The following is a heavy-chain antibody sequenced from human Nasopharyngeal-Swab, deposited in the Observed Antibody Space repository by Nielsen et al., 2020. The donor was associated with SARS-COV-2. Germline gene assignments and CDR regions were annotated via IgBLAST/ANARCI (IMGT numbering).Heavy chain of an antibody. CDR1: GYTFPAYH. Sequence: VTVSCQASGYTFPAYHVHWVRQAPGQGLEWMGRINPNSGGTNYAQKFQGRVTMTRDTSISTAYMELSSLRSDDTAVYYCATDRQLVPAYWGQGTLVTVSS. J-gene: IGHJ4*02. D-gene: IGHD6-13*01. CDR2: INPNSGGT. V-gene: IGHV1-2*06. CDR3: ATDRQLVPAY.